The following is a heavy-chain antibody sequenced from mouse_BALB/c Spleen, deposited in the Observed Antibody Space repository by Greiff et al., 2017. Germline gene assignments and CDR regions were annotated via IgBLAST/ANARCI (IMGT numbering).Heavy chain of an antibody. CDR3: ARSGRYDEAWFAY. CDR1: GFNIKDTY. V-gene: IGHV14-3*02. Sequence: VQLQHSGAELVKPGASVKLSCTASGFNIKDTYMHWVKQRPEQGLEWIGRIDPANGNTKYDPKFQGKATITADTSSNTAYLQLSSLTSEDTAVYYCARSGRYDEAWFAYWGQGTLVTVSA. CDR2: IDPANGNT. J-gene: IGHJ3*01. D-gene: IGHD2-14*01.